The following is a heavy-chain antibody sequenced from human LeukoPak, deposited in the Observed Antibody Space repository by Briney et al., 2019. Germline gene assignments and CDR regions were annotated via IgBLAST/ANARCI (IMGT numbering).Heavy chain of an antibody. V-gene: IGHV3-66*01. CDR2: IYSGGST. CDR1: GFTVSSNY. Sequence: GGSLRLSCAASGFTVSSNYMSWVRQAPGKGLEWVSVIYSGGSTYYADSVKGRFTISRDNSKNTLYLQMNSLRAEDTAVYYCARAALYRTNGVCYSVPYAFDIWGQGTMVTVSS. D-gene: IGHD2-8*01. CDR3: ARAALYRTNGVCYSVPYAFDI. J-gene: IGHJ3*02.